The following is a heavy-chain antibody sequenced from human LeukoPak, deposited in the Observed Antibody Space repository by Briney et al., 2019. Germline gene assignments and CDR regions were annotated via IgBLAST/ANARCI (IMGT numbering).Heavy chain of an antibody. CDR2: IYTSGST. D-gene: IGHD3-10*01. CDR3: ARPSTYYYGSGSYDYAFDI. V-gene: IGHV4-4*07. CDR1: GGSISSYY. J-gene: IGHJ3*02. Sequence: SETLSLTCTVSGGSISSYYWSWIRQPAGKGLEWIGRIYTSGSTNYNPSLKSRVTMSVDTSKNQFPLKLSSVTAADTAVYYCARPSTYYYGSGSYDYAFDIWGQGTMVTVSS.